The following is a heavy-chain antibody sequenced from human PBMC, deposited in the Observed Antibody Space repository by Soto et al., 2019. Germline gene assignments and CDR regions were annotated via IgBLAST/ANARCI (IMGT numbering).Heavy chain of an antibody. J-gene: IGHJ6*02. V-gene: IGHV3-74*01. D-gene: IGHD2-15*01. CDR2: INSDGSST. CDR3: AREDCSGGSCWAYYYGMDV. CDR1: GFTFSSYW. Sequence: AGGSLRLSCAASGFTFSSYWMHWVRQAPGKGLVWVSRINSDGSSTSYADSVKGRFTISRDNAKNTLYLQMNSLRAEDTAVYYCAREDCSGGSCWAYYYGMDVWGQGTTVTVSS.